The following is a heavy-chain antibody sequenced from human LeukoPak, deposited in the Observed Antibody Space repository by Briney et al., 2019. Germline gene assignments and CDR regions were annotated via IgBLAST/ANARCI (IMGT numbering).Heavy chain of an antibody. Sequence: AGGSLRLSCVDPKLSLNTYMMSWVRQAPGKGLEWIAYISNTGSPIHYRDSVKGRFTISRDNAQSSLFLQMNSLRPDDTAIYYCARGGNYAPFDYWGQGALVAVSS. CDR3: ARGGNYAPFDY. CDR1: KLSLNTYM. CDR2: ISNTGSPI. V-gene: IGHV3-48*04. D-gene: IGHD1-26*01. J-gene: IGHJ4*02.